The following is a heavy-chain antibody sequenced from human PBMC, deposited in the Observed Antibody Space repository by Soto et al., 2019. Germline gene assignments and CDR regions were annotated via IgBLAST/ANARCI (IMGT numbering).Heavy chain of an antibody. V-gene: IGHV4-61*08. CDR3: ASSAGHPGDFCYYTGMDV. J-gene: IGHJ6*02. CDR1: GVSVTNGDYY. D-gene: IGHD3-10*01. CDR2: VYTSGYT. Sequence: PSETLSLTCAVSGVSVTNGDYYWSWMRQSPGKGLEWIGYVYTSGYTRYSSSLKSRVTISVDTSKSQFYLRLNSVTAADTPVYYCASSAGHPGDFCYYTGMDVWGQGTTVTVSS.